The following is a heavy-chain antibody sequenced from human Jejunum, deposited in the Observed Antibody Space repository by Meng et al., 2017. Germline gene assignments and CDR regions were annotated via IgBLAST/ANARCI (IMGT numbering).Heavy chain of an antibody. D-gene: IGHD2-8*01. Sequence: GGSLRLSCAASGFTFSTYGMSWVRQAPGKGLEWIAAISGTGGSTYYADSVKGRFTISRDNSKNTLYLQMNSLRAEDTAVYYCAKDGSNNGVCEYDYWGQGTLVTVSS. V-gene: IGHV3-23*01. J-gene: IGHJ4*02. CDR1: GFTFSTYG. CDR2: ISGTGGST. CDR3: AKDGSNNGVCEYDY.